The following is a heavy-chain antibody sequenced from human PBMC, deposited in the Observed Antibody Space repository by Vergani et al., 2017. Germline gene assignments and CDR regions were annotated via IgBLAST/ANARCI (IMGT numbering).Heavy chain of an antibody. V-gene: IGHV3-23*01. CDR1: GFTFSSFA. J-gene: IGHJ4*02. CDR3: AKTVGATEYFDY. CDR2: ISGSGGST. Sequence: EVQLLESGGGLVQPGGSLRLSCAASGFTFSSFAMSWVRQAPGKGLEWVSAISGSGGSTYYADSVKGRFTISRDNSKNTLYLQMNSLRAEDTAVYYCAKTVGATEYFDYWGQGTLVTVSS. D-gene: IGHD1-26*01.